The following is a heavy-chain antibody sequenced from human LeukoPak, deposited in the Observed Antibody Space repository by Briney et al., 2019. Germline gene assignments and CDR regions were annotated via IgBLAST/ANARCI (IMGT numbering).Heavy chain of an antibody. Sequence: PSETLSLTCTVSGGSFSTYYWSWIRQPPGKGLEWIGYIYYTGTTNYNPSLKSRVTISVDTSKNQFSLNLSSVTAADTAVYYCATPRTTGAFDYWGQGTLVTVSS. V-gene: IGHV4-59*01. J-gene: IGHJ4*02. CDR2: IYYTGTT. CDR1: GGSFSTYY. CDR3: ATPRTTGAFDY. D-gene: IGHD4-17*01.